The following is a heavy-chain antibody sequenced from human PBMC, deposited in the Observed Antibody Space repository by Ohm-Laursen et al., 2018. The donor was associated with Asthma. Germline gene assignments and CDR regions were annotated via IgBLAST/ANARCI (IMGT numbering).Heavy chain of an antibody. CDR2: IYWDDDK. Sequence: TQTLPLTCSFSGFSLSTSGVAVGWIRQPPGKALEWLALIYWDDDKRYSPSLTSRLTITKDTSKNQVVLTMTNMDPVDTATYYCAHTVCSSSCYTGFDFWGQGTVVTVSS. CDR1: GFSLSTSGVA. J-gene: IGHJ3*01. V-gene: IGHV2-5*02. CDR3: AHTVCSSSCYTGFDF. D-gene: IGHD2-2*02.